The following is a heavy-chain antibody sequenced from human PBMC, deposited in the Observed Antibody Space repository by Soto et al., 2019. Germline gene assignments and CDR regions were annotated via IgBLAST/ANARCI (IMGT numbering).Heavy chain of an antibody. CDR3: ARGGMVGASFDY. CDR1: GGSISSYY. V-gene: IGHV4-59*01. J-gene: IGHJ4*02. D-gene: IGHD1-26*01. CDR2: VYYSGST. Sequence: SETLSLTCTVSGGSISSYYWSWIRQPPGKGLEWIGYVYYSGSTYYNPSLRSRVTISVDTSKARFSLKLSSVTAADTAVYYCARGGMVGASFDYWGQGTLVTVSS.